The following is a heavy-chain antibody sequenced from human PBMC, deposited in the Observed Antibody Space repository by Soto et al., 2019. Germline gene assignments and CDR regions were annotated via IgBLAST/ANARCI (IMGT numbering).Heavy chain of an antibody. CDR3: ARGGPLCERDYYFDY. V-gene: IGHV4-59*08. CDR1: GGSTHSYY. J-gene: IGHJ4*02. CDR2: IYYSGST. Sequence: QVQLQESGPGLVKPSETLSLTCTVSGGSTHSYYWSWIRQPPGKGLEYIGYIYYSGSTNYNPSLNSRVTMSVDTSKNQFSLKLSSVTAADTAVYYCARGGPLCERDYYFDYWGQGTLVTVSS.